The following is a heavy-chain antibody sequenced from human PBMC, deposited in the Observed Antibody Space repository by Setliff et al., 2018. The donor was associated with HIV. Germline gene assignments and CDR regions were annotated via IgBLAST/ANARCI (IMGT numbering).Heavy chain of an antibody. V-gene: IGHV4-61*02. Sequence: SETLSLTCTVSVASINSGTYYWSWIRQPAGKGLQWIGRIYTSGSTYYSPSLKSRVTISLDTSKNQFSLQLNSVTPEDTGLYYCVRENDLLDGFDFWGQGTMVTVSS. J-gene: IGHJ3*01. CDR1: VASINSGTYY. D-gene: IGHD1-1*01. CDR2: IYTSGST. CDR3: VRENDLLDGFDF.